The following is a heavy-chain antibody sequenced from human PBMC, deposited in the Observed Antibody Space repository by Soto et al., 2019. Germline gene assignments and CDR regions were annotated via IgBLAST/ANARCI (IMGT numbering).Heavy chain of an antibody. J-gene: IGHJ6*02. Sequence: GGSLRLSFAASGLTFSNAWMNWFRQAPGKGLEWVGRIKSKTDGGTTDYAAPVKGRFTISRDDSKNTLYLQMNSLKTEDTAVYYCTTNSNPASYSSYGMDVWGQGTTVTVSS. V-gene: IGHV3-15*07. CDR3: TTNSNPASYSSYGMDV. CDR1: GLTFSNAW. CDR2: IKSKTDGGTT. D-gene: IGHD4-4*01.